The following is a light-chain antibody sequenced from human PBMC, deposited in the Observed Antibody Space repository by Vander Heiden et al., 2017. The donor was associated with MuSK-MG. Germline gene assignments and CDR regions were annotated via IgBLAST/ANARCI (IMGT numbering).Light chain of an antibody. J-gene: IGLJ2*01. CDR2: EDS. V-gene: IGLV3-21*02. CDR3: QVWDSSNDNV. CDR1: TLESKS. Sequence: SYVLTQPPSVSVAPGQPARLSCGGQTLESKSGHWYRKKSGPAPVPVAHEDSGRPSGVPDRVSGSSSGNTATLTISSAEAGDEADYYCQVWDSSNDNVFGGGTKLTVL.